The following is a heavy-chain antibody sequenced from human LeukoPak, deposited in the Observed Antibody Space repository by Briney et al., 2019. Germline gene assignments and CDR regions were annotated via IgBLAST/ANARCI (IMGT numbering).Heavy chain of an antibody. CDR1: GGSFSCYY. V-gene: IGHV4-34*01. D-gene: IGHD3-22*01. J-gene: IGHJ6*02. Sequence: SETLSLTCAVYGGSFSCYYWSWLRQPPGKGLEWMAEINNSGTTNYNPSLRSRVTISIDTSRNQFSLRLSSVTAADTAVYFCASSRVYYESSGWTYGMDVWGQGTTVTVS. CDR2: INNSGTT. CDR3: ASSRVYYESSGWTYGMDV.